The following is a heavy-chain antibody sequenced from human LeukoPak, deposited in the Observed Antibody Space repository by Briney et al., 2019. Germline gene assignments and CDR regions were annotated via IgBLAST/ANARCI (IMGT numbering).Heavy chain of an antibody. V-gene: IGHV1-2*02. CDR3: ARGVGSSWFDR. Sequence: ASVKVSCKASGYTFTAYYIHWVRQAPGQGLEWMGWMYPVSGGTNYAHRVQGRVTMTRDSSISTAYIQLSSLRSVDTGATAVYYCARGVGSSWFDRWGQGTLVIVSS. CDR1: GYTFTAYY. CDR2: MYPVSGGT. J-gene: IGHJ5*02. D-gene: IGHD2-15*01.